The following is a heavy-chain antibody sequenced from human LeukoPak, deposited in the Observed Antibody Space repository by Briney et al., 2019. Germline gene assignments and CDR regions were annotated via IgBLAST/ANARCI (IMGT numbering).Heavy chain of an antibody. D-gene: IGHD3-22*01. V-gene: IGHV1-18*01. CDR1: GYTFSNYG. Sequence: GASVKVSCKASGYTFSNYGISWVRQAPGQGLEWMGWITTYNGNTNYAQKFQGRLTMTTDTSTSTAYMDLRSLRSDDTAVYYCARDGVFSISGYYDSSGYGFDVWGQGTMVAVSS. CDR3: ARDGVFSISGYYDSSGYGFDV. J-gene: IGHJ3*01. CDR2: ITTYNGNT.